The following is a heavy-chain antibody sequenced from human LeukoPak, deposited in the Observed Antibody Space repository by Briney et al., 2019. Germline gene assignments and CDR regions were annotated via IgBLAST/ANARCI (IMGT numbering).Heavy chain of an antibody. D-gene: IGHD3-3*01. CDR1: GFTLSNYA. V-gene: IGHV3-7*01. J-gene: IGHJ4*02. CDR2: IKQDGSEK. Sequence: PGGSLRLSCAASGFTLSNYAMSWVRQAPGKGLEWVANIKQDGSEKYYVDSVKGRFTISRDNAKNSLYLQMNSLRAEDTAVYYCAREYYDFWSGREYYFDYWGLGTLVTVSS. CDR3: AREYYDFWSGREYYFDY.